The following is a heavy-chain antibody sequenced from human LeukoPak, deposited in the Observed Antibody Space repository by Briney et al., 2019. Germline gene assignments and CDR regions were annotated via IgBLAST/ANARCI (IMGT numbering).Heavy chain of an antibody. V-gene: IGHV1-2*02. D-gene: IGHD5-12*01. Sequence: GASVKASCKASAYTFTGYYMHWVRQAPAQGLEWMGWINPNSGGTNYAQKFQGRVTLTRDTSISTAYMELSRLRSDDTAVYYCARVLSERGSSGYWSLEHWGQGTLVTVPS. CDR2: INPNSGGT. J-gene: IGHJ1*01. CDR1: AYTFTGYY. CDR3: ARVLSERGSSGYWSLEH.